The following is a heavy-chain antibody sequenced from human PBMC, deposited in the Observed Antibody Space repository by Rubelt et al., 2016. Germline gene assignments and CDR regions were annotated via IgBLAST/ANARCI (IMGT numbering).Heavy chain of an antibody. V-gene: IGHV3-7*02. J-gene: IGHJ4*02. Sequence: EVQLVESGGGLVQRGGSLRLSCAASGFNFSSYWMSWVRHAPGKGLEWVANIREDGNEKHYLDSVKGRFTISRDNAKNTFDLQMDNMRVEDTALYYCTVQDAYWGQGTQVTVSS. CDR1: GFNFSSYW. CDR3: TVQDAY. D-gene: IGHD2-15*01. CDR2: IREDGNEK.